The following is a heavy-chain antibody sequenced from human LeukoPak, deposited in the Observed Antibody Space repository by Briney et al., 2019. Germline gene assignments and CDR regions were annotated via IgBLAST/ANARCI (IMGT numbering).Heavy chain of an antibody. CDR1: GFTFSSYG. Sequence: PGGSLRLSCAVSGFTFSSYGLNWVRQAPGKGLEWVSGISGSGSRTYYADSVKGRFTISRDNSKNTLYLQMNSLRVEDTAVYYCANDPYCGGDCYYDYWGQGTLVTVSS. D-gene: IGHD2-21*02. CDR3: ANDPYCGGDCYYDY. V-gene: IGHV3-23*01. J-gene: IGHJ4*02. CDR2: ISGSGSRT.